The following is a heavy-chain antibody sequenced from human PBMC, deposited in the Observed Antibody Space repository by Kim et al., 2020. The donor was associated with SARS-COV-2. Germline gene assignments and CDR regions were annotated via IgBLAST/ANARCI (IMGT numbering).Heavy chain of an antibody. CDR2: ISSSSSYI. J-gene: IGHJ6*02. V-gene: IGHV3-21*01. Sequence: GGSLRLSCAASGFTFSSYSMNWVRQAPGKGLEWVSSISSSSSYIYYADSVKGRFTISRDNAKNSLYLQMNSLRAEDTAVYYCATEYSSSSPLNYYYYYGMDVWGQGTTVTVSS. CDR1: GFTFSSYS. CDR3: ATEYSSSSPLNYYYYYGMDV. D-gene: IGHD6-6*01.